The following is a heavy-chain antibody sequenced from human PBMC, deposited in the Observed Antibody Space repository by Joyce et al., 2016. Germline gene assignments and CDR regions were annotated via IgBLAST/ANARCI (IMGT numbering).Heavy chain of an antibody. Sequence: EVQLLESGGGLVQPGGSLRLSCAASGFTFSSYAMGWVRQAPGKGREWGSAISGSGTSTYYADSVKGRFTISRDNSKNTLYLQMNSLRAEDTAVYYCAKALSPYYDYIWGSYLDAFDIWGQGTMVTVSS. V-gene: IGHV3-23*01. CDR1: GFTFSSYA. CDR2: ISGSGTST. J-gene: IGHJ3*02. CDR3: AKALSPYYDYIWGSYLDAFDI. D-gene: IGHD3-16*02.